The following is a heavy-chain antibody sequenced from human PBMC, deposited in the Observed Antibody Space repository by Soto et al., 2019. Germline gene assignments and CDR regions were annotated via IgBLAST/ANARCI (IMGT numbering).Heavy chain of an antibody. Sequence: SETLSLTCTVSGGSVSSGGCSWSWIRQLPGKGLEWIAYIYYTGSTYYNPSLKSRVTISLDTSKNQFSLKLTSVTAADTAVYYWAGDYFDRVFHFDSLGQGTLVTVS. CDR3: AGDYFDRVFHFDS. CDR2: IYYTGST. CDR1: GGSVSSGGCS. D-gene: IGHD3-22*01. V-gene: IGHV4-31*03. J-gene: IGHJ4*02.